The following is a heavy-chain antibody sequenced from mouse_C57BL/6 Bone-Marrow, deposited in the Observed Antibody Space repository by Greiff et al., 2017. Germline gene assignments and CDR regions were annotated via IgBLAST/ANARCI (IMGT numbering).Heavy chain of an antibody. CDR1: GFNIKDYY. Sequence: EVQVVESGAELVRPGASVKLSCTASGFNIKDYYMHWVKQRPEQGLEWIGRIDPEDGDTEYAPKFQGKATMTADTSSHTAYLQLSSLTSEDTAVYYCTRLGLFDYWGQGTTLTVSS. J-gene: IGHJ2*01. V-gene: IGHV14-1*01. CDR2: IDPEDGDT. D-gene: IGHD4-1*01. CDR3: TRLGLFDY.